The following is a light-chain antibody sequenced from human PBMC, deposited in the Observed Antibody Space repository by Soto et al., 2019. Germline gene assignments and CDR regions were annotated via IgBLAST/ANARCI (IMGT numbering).Light chain of an antibody. CDR3: QQYDSYCSGP. J-gene: IGKJ1*01. V-gene: IGKV1-5*01. CDR1: QTINSW. Sequence: DIHMTRSPSTRSASVVDRVTMTFRASQTINSWLAWYQQKPGKAPKVLIFDASSLKTGVPSRFSGSGSGTEFTLTISNLKPDDFATYYCQQYDSYCSGPFGKGAKVEIK. CDR2: DAS.